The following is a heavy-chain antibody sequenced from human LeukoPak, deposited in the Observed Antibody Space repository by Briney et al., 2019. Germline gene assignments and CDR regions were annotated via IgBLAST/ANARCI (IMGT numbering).Heavy chain of an antibody. Sequence: PGGSLRLSCAASGFTFSNAWMSWVRQAPGKGLERVGRIKSKTDGGTTDYAAPVKGRFTISRDDSKNTLYLQMNNLKTEDTAVYYCSTDRRDWNPRDWGQGTLVTVSS. J-gene: IGHJ4*02. CDR3: STDRRDWNPRD. CDR2: IKSKTDGGTT. D-gene: IGHD1-1*01. V-gene: IGHV3-15*01. CDR1: GFTFSNAW.